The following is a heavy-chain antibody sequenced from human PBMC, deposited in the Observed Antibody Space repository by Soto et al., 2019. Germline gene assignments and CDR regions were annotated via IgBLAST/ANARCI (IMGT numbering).Heavy chain of an antibody. CDR1: GGTFSSYA. CDR2: IIPIFGTA. Sequence: SVKVSCKASGGTFSSYAISWVRQAPGQGLEWMGGIIPIFGTANYAQKFQGRVTITADESTSTAYMELSSLGSEDTAVYYCARDPRFNSGGFDYWGQGTLVTVPQ. D-gene: IGHD1-26*01. J-gene: IGHJ4*02. V-gene: IGHV1-69*13. CDR3: ARDPRFNSGGFDY.